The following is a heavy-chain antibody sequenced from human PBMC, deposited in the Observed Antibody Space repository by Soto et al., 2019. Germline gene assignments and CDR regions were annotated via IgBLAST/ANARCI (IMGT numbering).Heavy chain of an antibody. D-gene: IGHD6-19*01. CDR1: GFGFSKYA. CDR3: ARKAVPDF. V-gene: IGHV3-30-3*01. J-gene: IGHJ4*02. CDR2: ITYDATNE. Sequence: PGGSLRLSCAASGFGFSKYAMHWVRQAPGKGLEWVAVITYDATNEYYADSVKGRFTISRDNSNNTLSLHMSSLRLADTAVYYCARKAVPDFWGQGTLVTVSS.